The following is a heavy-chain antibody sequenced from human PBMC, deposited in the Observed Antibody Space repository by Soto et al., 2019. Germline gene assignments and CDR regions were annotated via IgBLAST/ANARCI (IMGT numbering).Heavy chain of an antibody. CDR3: ARPVAAAMGYHWFDP. Sequence: QVLLVQSGAELKKPGSSLKVSCKASGGSLSSYPISWLRQAPGQGLEWMGRIIPFLDKTDYAQKFQGRVTFTADKSATTVYCELSSLTSDDKAVNYCARPVAAAMGYHWFDPWGQGSMVSVSS. CDR2: IIPFLDKT. J-gene: IGHJ5*02. D-gene: IGHD5-18*01. V-gene: IGHV1-69*02. CDR1: GGSLSSYP.